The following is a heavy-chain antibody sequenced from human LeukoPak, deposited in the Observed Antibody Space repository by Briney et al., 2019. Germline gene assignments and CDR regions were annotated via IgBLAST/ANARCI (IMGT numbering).Heavy chain of an antibody. V-gene: IGHV3-53*01. J-gene: IGHJ4*02. D-gene: IGHD3-22*01. CDR2: IYSGGST. CDR3: ARDIAYNYDSSGYSYVY. CDR1: GFRVSSNF. Sequence: GGSLRLSCAASGFRVSSNFMSWVRQAPGKGLEWVSIIYSGGSTHYADSVKGRFTISRDNSKNTLYLQMSSLRAEDTAVYYCARDIAYNYDSSGYSYVYWGQGTLVTVSS.